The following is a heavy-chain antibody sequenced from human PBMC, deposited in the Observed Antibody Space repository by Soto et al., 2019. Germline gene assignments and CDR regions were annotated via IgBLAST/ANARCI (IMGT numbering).Heavy chain of an antibody. V-gene: IGHV1-18*01. CDR1: RYTFTSYG. D-gene: IGHD2-2*01. Sequence: AXSGKVSFKASRYTFTSYGIRWVRQAPGQGLEWMGWISAYNGNTNYAQKLQGRVTMTTDTSTSTAYMELRSLRSDDTAVYYCASTLLGCSSTSCYWAYWGQGTLVTVSS. CDR3: ASTLLGCSSTSCYWAY. J-gene: IGHJ4*02. CDR2: ISAYNGNT.